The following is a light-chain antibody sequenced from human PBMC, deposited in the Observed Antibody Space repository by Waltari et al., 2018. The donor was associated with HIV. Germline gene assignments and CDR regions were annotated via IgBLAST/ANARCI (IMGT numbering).Light chain of an antibody. CDR1: SSDVGGYKY. CDR2: QIN. J-gene: IGLJ2*01. V-gene: IGLV2-14*03. Sequence: QSALTQPASVSGSPGQAVNISCTGTSSDVGGYKYVSWYNQHPGKVPKFLIFQINNRASGGCWRFSGSKAGNTATLTISGLQAEDEADYYCSSFTSDATVLFGGGTKLTV. CDR3: SSFTSDATVL.